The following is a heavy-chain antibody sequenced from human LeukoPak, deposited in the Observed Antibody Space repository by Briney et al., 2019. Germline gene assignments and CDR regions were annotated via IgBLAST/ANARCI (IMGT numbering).Heavy chain of an antibody. Sequence: GGSLRLSCEASGFSFSGYAMSWVRQAPGKGLDWVSGVSDSGVNTYYADSVKGRFTISRDNSKNTLYLQMNSLRSEDTAVYYCAREEHKSYYDSSYYYYYYMDVWGKGTTVTVSS. CDR1: GFSFSGYA. D-gene: IGHD3-22*01. V-gene: IGHV3-23*01. CDR2: VSDSGVNT. CDR3: AREEHKSYYDSSYYYYYYMDV. J-gene: IGHJ6*03.